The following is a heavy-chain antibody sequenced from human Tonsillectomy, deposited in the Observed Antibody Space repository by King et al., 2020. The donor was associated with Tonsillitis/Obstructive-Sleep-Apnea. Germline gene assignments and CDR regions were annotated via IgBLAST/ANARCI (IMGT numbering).Heavy chain of an antibody. V-gene: IGHV4-4*07. D-gene: IGHD2-15*01. CDR3: ARGCSGGSCYFGVAFDI. J-gene: IGHJ3*02. CDR2: IYTSGST. CDR1: GGSISSYY. Sequence: QLQESGPGLVKPSETLSLTCTVSGGSISSYYWSWIRPPAGKGLEWIGRIYTSGSTNYNPSLKSRVTMSIDTSKNQFSLKLSSVTAADTAVYYCARGCSGGSCYFGVAFDIWGQGTMVPVSS.